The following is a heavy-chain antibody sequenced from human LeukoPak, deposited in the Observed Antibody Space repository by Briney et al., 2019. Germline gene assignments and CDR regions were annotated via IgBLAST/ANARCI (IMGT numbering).Heavy chain of an antibody. CDR3: ARGGQWLEY. Sequence: SETLSLTCTVSGGSISNYYWSWIRQPPGKGLEWIGYIYYSGSTNYNPSLKSRVTMSVDTSKNQFSLKLSSVTAADTAVYYCARGGQWLEYWGQGTLVTVSS. V-gene: IGHV4-59*12. CDR2: IYYSGST. J-gene: IGHJ4*02. CDR1: GGSISNYY. D-gene: IGHD6-19*01.